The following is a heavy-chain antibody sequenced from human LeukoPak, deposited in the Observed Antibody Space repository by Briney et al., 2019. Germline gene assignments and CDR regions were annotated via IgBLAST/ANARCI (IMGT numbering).Heavy chain of an antibody. CDR2: IYYSGRT. V-gene: IGHV4-59*01. D-gene: IGHD5-12*01. CDR3: ARDRRSGYDSTRWFDP. J-gene: IGHJ5*02. CDR1: GGSITNFY. Sequence: PSETLSLTCAVSGGSITNFYWSWIRQPPGKGLEWIGDIYYSGRTKYSPSLKSRVTISVDTSKNQFSLKLNSVTAADTAVYYCARDRRSGYDSTRWFDPWGQGTLVTVSS.